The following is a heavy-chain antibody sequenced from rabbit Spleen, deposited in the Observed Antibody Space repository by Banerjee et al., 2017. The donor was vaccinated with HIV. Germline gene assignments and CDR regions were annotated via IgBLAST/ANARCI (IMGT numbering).Heavy chain of an antibody. CDR3: ARSPWSGAADGAYALNL. V-gene: IGHV1S40*01. D-gene: IGHD6-1*01. Sequence: QSLEESGGDLVKPGASLTLTCTASGFSFSNKAVMCWVRQAPGKGLQWIACINAVTGKAVYATWAKGRFTFSKTSSTTVTLQMTSLTAADTATYFCARSPWSGAADGAYALNLWGQGTLVTVS. CDR1: GFSFSNKAV. J-gene: IGHJ4*01. CDR2: INAVTGKA.